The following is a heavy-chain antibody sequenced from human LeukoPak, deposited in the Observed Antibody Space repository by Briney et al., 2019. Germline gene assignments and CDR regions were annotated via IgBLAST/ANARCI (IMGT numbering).Heavy chain of an antibody. J-gene: IGHJ6*02. D-gene: IGHD3-22*01. CDR2: IFGGGGT. CDR3: ARNYYDSSGYYYYYYGMDI. Sequence: GGSLRLSCAASGFTVSSNYMAWVRQPPGKGLEWVSVIFGGGGTYYADSVRGRFSISRDNSQNTLFLQMNSLRAEDTAVYYCARNYYDSSGYYYYYYGMDIWGQGTTVTVSS. V-gene: IGHV3-53*01. CDR1: GFTVSSNY.